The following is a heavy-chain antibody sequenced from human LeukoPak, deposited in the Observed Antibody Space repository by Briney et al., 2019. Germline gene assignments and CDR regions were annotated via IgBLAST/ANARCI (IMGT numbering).Heavy chain of an antibody. Sequence: GGSLRLSCAASGFTFSSYAMSWVRQAPGKGLERVSAISGSGGSTYYADSVKGRFTISRDNSKNTLYLQMNSLRAEDTAVYYCAKAGAPNCSGGSCYSSHYWGQGTLVTVSS. V-gene: IGHV3-23*01. D-gene: IGHD2-15*01. J-gene: IGHJ4*02. CDR3: AKAGAPNCSGGSCYSSHY. CDR1: GFTFSSYA. CDR2: ISGSGGST.